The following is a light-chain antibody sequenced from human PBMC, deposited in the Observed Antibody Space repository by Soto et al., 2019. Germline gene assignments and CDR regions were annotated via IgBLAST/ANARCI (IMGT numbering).Light chain of an antibody. V-gene: IGKV3-20*01. J-gene: IGKJ1*01. Sequence: EIVLTQSPGTLSLSPVERATLSGRASQSLSSNYLAWYQQKPGQAPRLLIYGASIRATGIPDRFSGSGSGTDFSLTISRLEPEDFAVYYCQQYGRSPKFGQGTKVDIK. CDR1: QSLSSNY. CDR2: GAS. CDR3: QQYGRSPK.